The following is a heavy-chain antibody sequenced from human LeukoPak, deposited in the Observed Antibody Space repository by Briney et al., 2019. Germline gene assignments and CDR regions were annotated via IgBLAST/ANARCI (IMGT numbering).Heavy chain of an antibody. V-gene: IGHV4-39*01. D-gene: IGHD4/OR15-4a*01. CDR1: AASISSSSHH. CDR3: VRHDGRGGATMGAFDS. CDR2: VYYGRTT. Sequence: SETLSLTCTVSAASISSSSHHWGWIRQSPGKGLEWIGSVYYGRTTYYSPSLDSRVTISLDTSANQFSLQLNSVTAADTAVYYCVRHDGRGGATMGAFDSWGQGSLVAVSS. J-gene: IGHJ5*01.